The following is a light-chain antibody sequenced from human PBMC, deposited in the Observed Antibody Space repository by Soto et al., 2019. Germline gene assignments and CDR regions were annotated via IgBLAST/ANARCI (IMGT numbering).Light chain of an antibody. Sequence: EIVLTQSPGTLSLSPGERATLSCRASQSVGISYLAWYQQRPGQAPRLLIYGASSRAAGIPDGFSGTGSGTDFTLTISRLEPEEVAVYYSQQYGGSPLWTFGQGNKV. CDR2: GAS. CDR3: QQYGGSPLWT. CDR1: QSVGISY. J-gene: IGKJ1*01. V-gene: IGKV3-20*01.